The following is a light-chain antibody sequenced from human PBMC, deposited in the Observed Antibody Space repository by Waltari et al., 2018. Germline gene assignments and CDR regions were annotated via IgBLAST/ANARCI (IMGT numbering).Light chain of an antibody. J-gene: IGLJ3*02. CDR1: SSDVGGYNY. V-gene: IGLV2-14*01. Sequence: QSALTQPASVSGSPGQSITISCTGTSSDVGGYNYVSWYQQHPGKAPKLMIYEVSNRPSGVSNRLSGSKSGNTASLTISGRQAEDEADYYCSSYTSSSTLNWVFGGGTKLTVL. CDR3: SSYTSSSTLNWV. CDR2: EVS.